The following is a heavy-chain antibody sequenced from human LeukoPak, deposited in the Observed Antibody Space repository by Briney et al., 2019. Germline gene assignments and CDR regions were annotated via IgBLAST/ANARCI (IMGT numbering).Heavy chain of an antibody. CDR2: ISYDGSNK. V-gene: IGHV3-30-3*01. J-gene: IGHJ4*02. Sequence: GGSLRLSCAASGFTFSSYAMHWVRQAPGKGLEWVAVISYDGSNKYYADSVKGRFTISRDNSKNTLYLQMNSLRAEDTAVYYCARAARPKAAAGTGIDYWGQGTLVTVSS. D-gene: IGHD6-13*01. CDR3: ARAARPKAAAGTGIDY. CDR1: GFTFSSYA.